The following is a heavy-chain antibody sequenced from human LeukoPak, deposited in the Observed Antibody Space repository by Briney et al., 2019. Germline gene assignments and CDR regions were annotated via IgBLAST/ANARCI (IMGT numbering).Heavy chain of an antibody. CDR2: IYPKSGGT. V-gene: IGHV1-2*02. CDR1: GYTFTDYY. J-gene: IGHJ3*02. CDR3: ARDSAARRENAFDI. Sequence: ASVKVSCKASGYTFTDYYMHWVRQAPGQGLEWMGWIYPKSGGTSYAQKFRGRVTMTRDTSISTVYMELGRLTSDDAAIYYCARDSAARRENAFDIWGQGTMVTVSS. D-gene: IGHD6-6*01.